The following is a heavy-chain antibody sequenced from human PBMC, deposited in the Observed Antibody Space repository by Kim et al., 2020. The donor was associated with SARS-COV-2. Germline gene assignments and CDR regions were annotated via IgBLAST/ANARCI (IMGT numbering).Heavy chain of an antibody. CDR3: ARGAVTSDAFDI. V-gene: IGHV3-21*01. Sequence: AATVKGPFTISRDNAKNSLYLQMNSLGAEDTAVYYCARGAVTSDAFDIWGQGTMVTVSS. D-gene: IGHD4-17*01. J-gene: IGHJ3*02.